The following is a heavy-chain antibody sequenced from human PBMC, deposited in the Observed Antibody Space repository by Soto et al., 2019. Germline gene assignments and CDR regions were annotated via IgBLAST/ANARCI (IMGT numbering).Heavy chain of an antibody. CDR3: AKSSSRSSLGQYGLDV. CDR1: GGSINSYY. V-gene: IGHV4-4*07. Sequence: PSETLSLTCTVSGGSINSYYWYWIRQPAGKGLEWIGRIYISGSTNYNPSLKSRVTMSIDTSKNQFSLKVSSVTAADTAVYYCAKSSSRSSLGQYGLDVCAQGTKVMVS. J-gene: IGHJ6*02. D-gene: IGHD6-13*01. CDR2: IYISGST.